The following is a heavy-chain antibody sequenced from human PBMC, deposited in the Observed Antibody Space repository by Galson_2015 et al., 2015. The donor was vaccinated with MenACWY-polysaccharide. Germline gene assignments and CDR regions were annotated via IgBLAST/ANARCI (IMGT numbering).Heavy chain of an antibody. J-gene: IGHJ4*02. CDR1: DCSIRSGYF. CDR2: IFHSGTT. V-gene: IGHV4-38-2*01. Sequence: SETLSLTCAVSDCSIRSGYFWGWIRQPPGKGLGWIASIFHSGTTYYNPSLKSRVTISVDTSKNQFSLKLSSVTAADTAVYYCARVEKYSGSFYILYWGQGTLVTVSS. CDR3: ARVEKYSGSFYILY. D-gene: IGHD1-26*01.